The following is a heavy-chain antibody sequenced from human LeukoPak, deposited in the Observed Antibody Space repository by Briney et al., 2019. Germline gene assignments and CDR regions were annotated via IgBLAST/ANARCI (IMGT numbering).Heavy chain of an antibody. Sequence: SVKVSCKASGYSFTNYYMHWVRQAPGQGLEWMGRIIPILGIANYAQKFQGRVTITADKSTSTAYMELSSLRSEDTAVYYCARDAAQGDIWGQGTMVTVSS. V-gene: IGHV1-69*04. CDR1: GYSFTNYY. J-gene: IGHJ3*02. CDR2: IIPILGIA. D-gene: IGHD6-25*01. CDR3: ARDAAQGDI.